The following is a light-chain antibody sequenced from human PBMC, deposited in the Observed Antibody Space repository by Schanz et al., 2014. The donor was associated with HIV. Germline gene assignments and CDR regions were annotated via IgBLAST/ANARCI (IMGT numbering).Light chain of an antibody. CDR2: SNN. Sequence: SVLTQPPSASATPGQRVTISCSGSSSNIASNTVSCYHQLPGTAPQLLIYSNNQRPSGVPDRFSGSKSGTSASLAISGLQAEDEADYYCQTYDSSRNVVFGGGTKLTVL. CDR1: SSNIASNT. J-gene: IGLJ2*01. CDR3: QTYDSSRNVV. V-gene: IGLV1-44*01.